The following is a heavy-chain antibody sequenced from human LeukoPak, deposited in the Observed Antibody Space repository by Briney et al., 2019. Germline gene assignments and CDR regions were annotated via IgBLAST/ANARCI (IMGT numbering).Heavy chain of an antibody. CDR1: GGSININTYY. J-gene: IGHJ4*02. V-gene: IGHV4-39*07. Sequence: SETLSLTCTVSGGSININTYYWGWIRQPPGKGLGWIGTIYYSGRTYYNPSLKSRVTISVDTSKNQFSLKLSSVTAADTAVYYCAKSLRANCFDYWGQGTLVTVSS. D-gene: IGHD1-26*01. CDR3: AKSLRANCFDY. CDR2: IYYSGRT.